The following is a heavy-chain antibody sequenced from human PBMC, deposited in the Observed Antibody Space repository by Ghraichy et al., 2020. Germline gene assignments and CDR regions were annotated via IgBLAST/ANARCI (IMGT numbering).Heavy chain of an antibody. Sequence: GGSLRLSCAASGFTFGTYGMHWVRQAPGKGLEWVAVIWYDGSNAYYADSVKGRFTISRDNSKNTLYLQMNSLRAEDTAVYYCARGGWDQYQQLTPWGQGTLVTVSS. CDR3: ARGGWDQYQQLTP. D-gene: IGHD1-1*01. V-gene: IGHV3-33*01. J-gene: IGHJ5*02. CDR1: GFTFGTYG. CDR2: IWYDGSNA.